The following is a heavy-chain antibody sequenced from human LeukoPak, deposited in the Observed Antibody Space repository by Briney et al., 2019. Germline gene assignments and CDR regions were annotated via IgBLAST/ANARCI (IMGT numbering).Heavy chain of an antibody. CDR2: MSSSSSYI. CDR1: GFTFSSYS. V-gene: IGHV3-21*01. J-gene: IGHJ3*02. D-gene: IGHD3-22*01. CDR3: ARDILYYYDSSHGAFDI. Sequence: GGSLRLSCAASGFTFSSYSMNWVRQAPGKGLEWVSSMSSSSSYIYYADSVKGRFTISRDNAKNSLYLQMNSLRAEDTAVYYCARDILYYYDSSHGAFDIWGQGTMVTVSS.